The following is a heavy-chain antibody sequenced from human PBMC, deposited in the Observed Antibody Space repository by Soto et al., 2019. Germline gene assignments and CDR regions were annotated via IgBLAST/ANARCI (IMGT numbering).Heavy chain of an antibody. D-gene: IGHD2-8*01. Sequence: PGGSLRLSCAASGFTFSSYWMHWVRQAPGKGLVWVPCINSDGSSTTYADSVKGRFTISRDNAKNTLYLQMNSLRAEDTAVYYCARGGYCSNGVCYTSYYGMDVWGQGTTVTVSS. CDR2: INSDGSST. V-gene: IGHV3-74*01. J-gene: IGHJ6*02. CDR1: GFTFSSYW. CDR3: ARGGYCSNGVCYTSYYGMDV.